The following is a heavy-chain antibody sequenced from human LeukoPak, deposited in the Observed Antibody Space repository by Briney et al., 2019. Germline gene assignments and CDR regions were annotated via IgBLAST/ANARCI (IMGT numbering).Heavy chain of an antibody. V-gene: IGHV4-61*02. CDR2: IDAAGRT. D-gene: IGHD7-27*01. CDR3: ARDRITGATRDFYYYYMDV. J-gene: IGHJ6*03. CDR1: GGSISSGGSIGSFY. Sequence: SSQTLSLTCTVSGGSISSGGSIGSFYWTWIRQPAGKGLEWIGRIDAAGRTNYNPSLRGPVTISVDTSKNQFSLRLSSVTAADAAVYYCARDRITGATRDFYYYYMDVWGKGTTVTVSS.